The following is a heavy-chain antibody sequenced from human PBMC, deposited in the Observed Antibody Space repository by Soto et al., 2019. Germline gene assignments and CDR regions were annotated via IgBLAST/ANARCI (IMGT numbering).Heavy chain of an antibody. V-gene: IGHV3-21*01. CDR2: ISSSSSYI. CDR3: ATDGITIFGVVIDGMDD. Sequence: GGSLRLSCAASGFTFSSYSMNWVRQAPGKGLEWVSSISSSSSYIYYADSVKGRFTISRDNAKNSLYLQMNSLRAEDTAVYYCATDGITIFGVVIDGMDDWGPGTMVTVSS. D-gene: IGHD3-3*01. J-gene: IGHJ6*02. CDR1: GFTFSSYS.